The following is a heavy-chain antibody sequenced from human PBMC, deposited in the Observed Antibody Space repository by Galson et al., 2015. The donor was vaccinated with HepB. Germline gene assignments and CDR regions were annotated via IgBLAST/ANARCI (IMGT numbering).Heavy chain of an antibody. J-gene: IGHJ4*02. Sequence: SVKVSCKASGGTFSSYDISWVRQAPGQGLEWMGRIIPIVGKPNYAQKFQGRVTITADKSTSTAYMELSSLRSEDTAVYYCARGGGYYGSGSYYGSEYWGQGTLVTVSS. V-gene: IGHV1-69*04. D-gene: IGHD3-10*01. CDR2: IIPIVGKP. CDR1: GGTFSSYD. CDR3: ARGGGYYGSGSYYGSEY.